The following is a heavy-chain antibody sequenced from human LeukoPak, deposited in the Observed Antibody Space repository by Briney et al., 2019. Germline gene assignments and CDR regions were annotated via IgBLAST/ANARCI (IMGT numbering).Heavy chain of an antibody. CDR2: INTSGGST. CDR3: ARTAECFDY. D-gene: IGHD6-13*01. CDR1: GYTFPSYY. J-gene: IGHJ4*02. V-gene: IGHV1-46*01. Sequence: GAAVTVTCKASGYTFPSYYLRWVRQAPGRGLKSMGTINTSGGSTPYAKTINRRVTMTTDTAKRTGLREQGSLRSEDAGVHYCARTAECFDYWGQGTLVTVSS.